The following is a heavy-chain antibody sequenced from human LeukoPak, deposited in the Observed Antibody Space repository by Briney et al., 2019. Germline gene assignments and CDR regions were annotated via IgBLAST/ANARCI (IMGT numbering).Heavy chain of an antibody. J-gene: IGHJ6*03. Sequence: KPSETLSLTCTVSGGSISSSSYYWGWIRQPPGKGLEWIGSIYYSGSTYYNPSLKSRVTISVDTSKNQFSLKLSSVTAADTAVYYCARQLEYYYYMDVWGEGTTVTVSS. CDR1: GGSISSSSYY. D-gene: IGHD1-1*01. V-gene: IGHV4-39*01. CDR2: IYYSGST. CDR3: ARQLEYYYYMDV.